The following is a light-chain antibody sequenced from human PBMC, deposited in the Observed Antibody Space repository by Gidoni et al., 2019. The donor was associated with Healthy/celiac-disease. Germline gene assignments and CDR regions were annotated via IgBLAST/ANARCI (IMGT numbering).Light chain of an antibody. J-gene: IGKJ1*01. CDR1: QSVSIIY. CDR2: GAS. Sequence: DIVLTQSPGTLSLSPGERATISCRSSQSVSIIYLACYQEKPGQAPMLRIYGASSRATGIPDRFSGSGSGTDFTLTIRRLEPEDFAVYSCQQYGSSPSTFGQXTKVEIK. CDR3: QQYGSSPST. V-gene: IGKV3-20*01.